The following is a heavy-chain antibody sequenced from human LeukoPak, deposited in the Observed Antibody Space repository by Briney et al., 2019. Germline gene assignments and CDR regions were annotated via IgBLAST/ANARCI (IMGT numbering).Heavy chain of an antibody. V-gene: IGHV4-59*01. J-gene: IGHJ5*02. CDR3: ARDDYRGVTNFDP. D-gene: IGHD3-10*01. CDR2: ISYTGST. CDR1: GGSISPYF. Sequence: PSETLSLTCTVSGGSISPYFWSWIRQPPGKGLEWIGYISYTGSTNYNPSLKSRVTISVDTSKNQFSLQLTSVTAADTAVYYCARDDYRGVTNFDPWGQGTLVAVSS.